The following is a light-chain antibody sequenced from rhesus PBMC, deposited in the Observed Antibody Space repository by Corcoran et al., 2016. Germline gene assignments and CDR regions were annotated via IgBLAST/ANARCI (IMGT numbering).Light chain of an antibody. CDR1: QAISSY. Sequence: DIQMTQSPSSMSASVGDRVTITCRASQAISSYLAWYQQTPVKVPKFLIYKASTLQSVVPSRFSGRGSGTDFTLSISSLQPEDFATYYCQQRNSYPLTFGGGTKVEIK. V-gene: IGKV1-25*01. CDR3: QQRNSYPLT. J-gene: IGKJ4*01. CDR2: KAS.